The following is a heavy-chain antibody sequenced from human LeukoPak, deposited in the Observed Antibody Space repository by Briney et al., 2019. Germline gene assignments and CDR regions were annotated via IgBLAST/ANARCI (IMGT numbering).Heavy chain of an antibody. V-gene: IGHV3-74*01. D-gene: IGHD2-2*03. CDR3: VRGGHKLDIQTTRYYYGVDV. CDR2: VKSDGSST. CDR1: GFTFSSYA. Sequence: GGSLRLSCAASGFTFSSYAMHWVRQAPGKGLVWVSRVKSDGSSTSYADSVKGRFTISRDDAQNTMYLQMNSLRAEDTAVYYCVRGGHKLDIQTTRYYYGVDVWGQGTTVTVSS. J-gene: IGHJ6*02.